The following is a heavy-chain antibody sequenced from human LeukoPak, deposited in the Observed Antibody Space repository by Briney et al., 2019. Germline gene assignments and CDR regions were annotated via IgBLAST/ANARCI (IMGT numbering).Heavy chain of an antibody. CDR2: ISAYNGNT. CDR1: GYTFTSYG. CDR3: ARVVCGGDCYYFDY. D-gene: IGHD2-21*02. V-gene: IGHV1-18*01. J-gene: IGHJ4*02. Sequence: GASVKVSCKASGYTFTSYGISWVRQAPGQGLEWMGWISAYNGNTNYAQKLQGRVTMTTDTSASTAYMELSSLRSEDTAVYYCARVVCGGDCYYFDYWGQGTLVTVSS.